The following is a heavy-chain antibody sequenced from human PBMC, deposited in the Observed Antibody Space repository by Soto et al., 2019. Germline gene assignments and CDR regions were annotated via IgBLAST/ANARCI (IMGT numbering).Heavy chain of an antibody. CDR1: GGTFSSYA. Sequence: ASVKVSCKASGGTFSSYAISWVRQAPGQGLEWMGGIIPIFGTANYAQKFQGRVTITADESTSTAYMELSSLRSEDTAVYYCARDQIAEAGTIFHWLDPWGQGSLVTV. D-gene: IGHD6-13*01. J-gene: IGHJ5*02. CDR3: ARDQIAEAGTIFHWLDP. CDR2: IIPIFGTA. V-gene: IGHV1-69*13.